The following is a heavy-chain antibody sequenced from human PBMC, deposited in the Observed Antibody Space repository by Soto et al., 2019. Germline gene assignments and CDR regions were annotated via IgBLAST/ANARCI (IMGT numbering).Heavy chain of an antibody. J-gene: IGHJ6*02. CDR1: GGSISSGGYY. Sequence: SETLSLTCTVSGGSISSGGYYWSWIRQHPGKGLEWIGYIYYSGSTYYNPSLKSRVTISVDTSKNQFSLKLSSVTAADTAVYYCARDGISNLTMVRGADYYYGMDVWGQGTTVTVSS. D-gene: IGHD3-10*01. V-gene: IGHV4-31*03. CDR2: IYYSGST. CDR3: ARDGISNLTMVRGADYYYGMDV.